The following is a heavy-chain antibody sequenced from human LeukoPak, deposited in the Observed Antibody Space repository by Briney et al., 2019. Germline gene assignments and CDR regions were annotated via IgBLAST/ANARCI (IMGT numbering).Heavy chain of an antibody. Sequence: PSETLSLTCTVSGGSISSSSYYWGWIRQPPGKGLEWIGSIYYSGSTYYNPSLKSRVTISVDTSKNQFSLKLSSVTAADTAVYYCARCSTSRRRFNWFDPWGQGTLVTVSS. CDR3: ARCSTSRRRFNWFDP. V-gene: IGHV4-39*07. CDR2: IYYSGST. J-gene: IGHJ5*02. D-gene: IGHD2-2*01. CDR1: GGSISSSSYY.